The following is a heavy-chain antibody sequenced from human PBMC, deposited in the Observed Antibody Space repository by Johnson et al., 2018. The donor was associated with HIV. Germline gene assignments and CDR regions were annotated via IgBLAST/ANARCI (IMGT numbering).Heavy chain of an antibody. Sequence: MQLVESGGGVVQPGGSLRLSCAASGFTFSSYGMSWVRQAPGKGLEWVSGITWDGGSTGYADSVKGRFPISRDNAKNSLYLQMNSLRAEDTALYYCSRQHYYGSGSYPGAFDIWGQGTMVTVSS. D-gene: IGHD3-10*01. V-gene: IGHV3-20*04. CDR2: ITWDGGST. CDR3: SRQHYYGSGSYPGAFDI. CDR1: GFTFSSYG. J-gene: IGHJ3*02.